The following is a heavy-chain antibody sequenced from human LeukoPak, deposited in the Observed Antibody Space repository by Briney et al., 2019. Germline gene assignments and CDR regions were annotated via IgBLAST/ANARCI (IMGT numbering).Heavy chain of an antibody. D-gene: IGHD4-17*01. CDR3: ARGRDYGDYFDY. J-gene: IGHJ4*02. Sequence: LETLSLTCTVSGGSLSGYYWSWIRQPAGKGLEWIGRIYANGANNHDSSLMTRVTMSVDTSKNQFSLRLYSVTAADTAVYYCARGRDYGDYFDYWGQGSLVTVSS. CDR1: GGSLSGYY. CDR2: IYANGAN. V-gene: IGHV4-4*07.